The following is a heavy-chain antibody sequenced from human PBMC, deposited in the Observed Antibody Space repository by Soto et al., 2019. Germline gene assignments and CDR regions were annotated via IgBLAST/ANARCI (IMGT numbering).Heavy chain of an antibody. Sequence: PGESLKISCKGSGYSFTTYWIGWVRQMPGKGLEWMGIIYPGDSDTRYSPSFQGQFTISADKSISTAYLQWSSLKASDTAMYYCARRIVARRNYDAFDIWGQGTMVTVSS. J-gene: IGHJ3*02. CDR1: GYSFTTYW. V-gene: IGHV5-51*01. D-gene: IGHD6-13*01. CDR2: IYPGDSDT. CDR3: ARRIVARRNYDAFDI.